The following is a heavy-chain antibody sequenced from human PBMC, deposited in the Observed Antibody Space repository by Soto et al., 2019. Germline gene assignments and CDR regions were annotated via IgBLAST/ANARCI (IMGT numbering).Heavy chain of an antibody. CDR2: IIPISGAA. Sequence: SVKVSCKASGGTFSNYVVNWVRQAPGQGLEWTGRIIPISGAANYAQKFQGRVTITADKSTSTSYMELSSLRSEDTAVYYCARDMTRTVVPYFDFWGQGTLVTVSS. J-gene: IGHJ4*02. D-gene: IGHD1-7*01. CDR3: ARDMTRTVVPYFDF. CDR1: GGTFSNYV. V-gene: IGHV1-69*06.